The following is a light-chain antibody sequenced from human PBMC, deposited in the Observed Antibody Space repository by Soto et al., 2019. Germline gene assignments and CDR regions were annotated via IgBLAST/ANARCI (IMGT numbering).Light chain of an antibody. CDR1: QSISSW. J-gene: IGKJ2*01. CDR2: DAS. Sequence: DIQMTQSPSTLSASVGDRVTITCRASQSISSWLAWYQQKPGTAPKLLIYDASSLECGVPSRFSGSGSGTEFTLTISSLQPDDFATYYCQQYNSYSPSAFGPGTKLEIK. CDR3: QQYNSYSPSA. V-gene: IGKV1-5*01.